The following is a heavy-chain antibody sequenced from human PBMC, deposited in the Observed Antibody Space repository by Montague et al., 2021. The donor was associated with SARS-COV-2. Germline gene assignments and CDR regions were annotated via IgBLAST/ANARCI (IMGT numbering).Heavy chain of an antibody. CDR3: ARSGEGFMVRGVINGMDV. V-gene: IGHV3-30*03. CDR2: ISYDGSNK. D-gene: IGHD3-10*01. CDR1: GFTFSSYW. J-gene: IGHJ6*02. Sequence: SLRLSCAASGFTFSSYWMSWVCQAPGKGLEWVAVISYDGSNKYYADSVKGRFTISRDNSKNTLYLQMNSLRAEDTAVYYCARSGEGFMVRGVINGMDVWGQGTTVTVSS.